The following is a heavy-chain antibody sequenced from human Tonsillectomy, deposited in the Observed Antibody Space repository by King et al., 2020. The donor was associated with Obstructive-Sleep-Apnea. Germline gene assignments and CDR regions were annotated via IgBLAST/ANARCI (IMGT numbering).Heavy chain of an antibody. CDR1: GGSISSYY. Sequence: VQLQESGPGLVKPSETLSLTCTVSGGSISSYYWSWIRQPPGKGLEWIGYIYYIGRTNYNPSFTSRVTISVDPSKNQFSLKVSSVPASDTAVYYCAREGGYSSGWYAETLDAFDIWGQGTMVTVSS. CDR3: AREGGYSSGWYAETLDAFDI. D-gene: IGHD6-19*01. J-gene: IGHJ3*02. CDR2: IYYIGRT. V-gene: IGHV4-59*01.